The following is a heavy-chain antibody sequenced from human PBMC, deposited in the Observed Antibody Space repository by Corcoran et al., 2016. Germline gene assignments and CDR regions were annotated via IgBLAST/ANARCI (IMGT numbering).Heavy chain of an antibody. Sequence: QVQLVESGGGVVQPGRSLRLSCAASGFTFSSYGMHWVRQAPGKGLEWVAVIWYDGSNKYYADSVKGRFTISRDNSKNTLYLQMNSLRAEETAVYYGARAVWEPKVTYYGMDVWGQGTTVTVSS. CDR3: ARAVWEPKVTYYGMDV. CDR2: IWYDGSNK. D-gene: IGHD1-26*01. V-gene: IGHV3-33*01. J-gene: IGHJ6*02. CDR1: GFTFSSYG.